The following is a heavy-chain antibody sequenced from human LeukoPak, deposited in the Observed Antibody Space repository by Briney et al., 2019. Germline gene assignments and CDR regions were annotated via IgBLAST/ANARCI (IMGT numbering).Heavy chain of an antibody. D-gene: IGHD6-19*01. Sequence: ASVKVSCKASGYTFTSYGISWVRQAPGQGLEWMGWISAYNGNTNYAQKLQGRVTMTTDTSTSTAYMELSRLRSDATAVYYCARLVAGTYNWFDPWGQGTLVTVSS. CDR1: GYTFTSYG. J-gene: IGHJ5*02. V-gene: IGHV1-18*01. CDR2: ISAYNGNT. CDR3: ARLVAGTYNWFDP.